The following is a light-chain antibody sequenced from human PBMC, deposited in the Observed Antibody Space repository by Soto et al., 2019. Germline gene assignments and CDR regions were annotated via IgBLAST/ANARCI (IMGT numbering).Light chain of an antibody. CDR2: EVN. CDR3: SSYAGSNIFVL. J-gene: IGLJ2*01. CDR1: SSDVGGYNF. Sequence: QSALTQPPSASGSPGQSVTISCTGSSSDVGGYNFVSWYKVHPGKAPKVMIYEVNKRPSGVPDRFSGSKSGTTASLTVSGLQAEDEADYYCSSYAGSNIFVLFGGGTKLTVL. V-gene: IGLV2-8*01.